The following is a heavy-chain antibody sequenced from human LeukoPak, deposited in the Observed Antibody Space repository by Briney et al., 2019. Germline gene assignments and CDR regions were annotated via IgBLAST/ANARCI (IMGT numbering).Heavy chain of an antibody. Sequence: SETLSLTCAVSGYSISSSNWWGWIRQPPGKALEWIGYIYYSGSIYYNPSLKSRVTMSVDTSKNQFSLKLSSVTAVDTAVYYCARAGYSSGWYIIGDYWGQGTLVTVSS. D-gene: IGHD6-19*01. CDR1: GYSISSSNW. CDR2: IYYSGSI. J-gene: IGHJ4*02. V-gene: IGHV4-28*05. CDR3: ARAGYSSGWYIIGDY.